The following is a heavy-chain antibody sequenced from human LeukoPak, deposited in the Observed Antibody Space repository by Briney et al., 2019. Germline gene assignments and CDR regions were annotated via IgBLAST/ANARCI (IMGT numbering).Heavy chain of an antibody. CDR1: GFTVNSDY. Sequence: PGGSLRLSCAVSGFTVNSDYMSWVRQAPGKGLEWVSVIYSGGNTYYADSVKGRFTISRDNSKNTLYLQMNSLRAEDTAVYYCARDRPDTYYYYGMDVWGQGTTVTVSS. CDR2: IYSGGNT. D-gene: IGHD3-9*01. CDR3: ARDRPDTYYYYGMDV. V-gene: IGHV3-66*01. J-gene: IGHJ6*02.